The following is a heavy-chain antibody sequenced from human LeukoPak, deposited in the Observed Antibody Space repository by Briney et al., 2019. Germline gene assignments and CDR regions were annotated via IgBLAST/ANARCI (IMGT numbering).Heavy chain of an antibody. D-gene: IGHD2-2*01. CDR1: GFTFSSYA. V-gene: IGHV3-23*01. CDR3: ARGPIVGCSSTSCYAN. CDR2: ISGSGGST. Sequence: PGGSLRLSCAASGFTFSSYAMSWVRQAPGKELEWVSAISGSGGSTYYADSVKGRFTISRDNSKNTLYLQMDSLRSDDTAVYYCARGPIVGCSSTSCYANWGQGTLVTVSS. J-gene: IGHJ4*02.